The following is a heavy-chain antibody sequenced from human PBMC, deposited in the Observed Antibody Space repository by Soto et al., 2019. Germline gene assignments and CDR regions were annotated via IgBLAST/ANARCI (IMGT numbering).Heavy chain of an antibody. CDR1: GDSVSSNSAA. J-gene: IGHJ6*02. Sequence: PSQTLSLTCAISGDSVSSNSAARNWIRQSPSRGLEWLGRTYYRSKWYNDYAVSVKSRITINPDTSKSQFSLQLNSVTPEDTAVYYCARDFDRGSGWYGNYYYGMDVWGQGTTVTVSS. D-gene: IGHD6-19*01. V-gene: IGHV6-1*01. CDR2: TYYRSKWYN. CDR3: ARDFDRGSGWYGNYYYGMDV.